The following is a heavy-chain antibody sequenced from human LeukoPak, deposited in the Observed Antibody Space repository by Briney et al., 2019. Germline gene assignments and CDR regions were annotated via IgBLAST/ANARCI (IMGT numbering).Heavy chain of an antibody. V-gene: IGHV3-7*01. J-gene: IGHJ4*02. D-gene: IGHD3-10*01. CDR2: IKEDGSEK. CDR3: ARAGGFTTVRGVITPHGWNY. CDR1: GFTFSSYW. Sequence: GGSLRLSCAASGFTFSSYWLTWVRQAPCRGLEWVTNIKEDGSEKYYVDSVKGRFTISRDDAKNSLYLQMNSLRAEDTAVYYCARAGGFTTVRGVITPHGWNYWGQGTLVTVSS.